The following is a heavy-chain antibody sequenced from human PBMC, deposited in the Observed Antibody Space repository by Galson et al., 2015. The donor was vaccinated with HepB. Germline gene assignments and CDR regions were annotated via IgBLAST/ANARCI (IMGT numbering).Heavy chain of an antibody. Sequence: SLRLSCAASGFTFSNYGIHWVRQAPGKGLEWVAVISSDGSDRFYADSVKGRFTISRDNSKNTLYLQMNSLRTEDTAVYYCAKSVTTVVTPIYWGQGTLVTVSS. V-gene: IGHV3-30*18. D-gene: IGHD4-23*01. CDR1: GFTFSNYG. J-gene: IGHJ4*02. CDR3: AKSVTTVVTPIY. CDR2: ISSDGSDR.